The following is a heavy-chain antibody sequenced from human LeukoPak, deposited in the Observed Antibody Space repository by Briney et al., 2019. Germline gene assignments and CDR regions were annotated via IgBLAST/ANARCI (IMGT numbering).Heavy chain of an antibody. Sequence: GGSLRLSCAASGFTFNGYNMNWVRQAPGKGLEWIAYISISSGTIYYAESVKGRFTISRDNAKNSLYLQMNSLRAEDTAVYYYARAGVVTTWDYWGQGTLVTVSS. CDR1: GFTFNGYN. CDR2: ISISSGTI. J-gene: IGHJ4*02. D-gene: IGHD4-11*01. V-gene: IGHV3-48*04. CDR3: ARAGVVTTWDY.